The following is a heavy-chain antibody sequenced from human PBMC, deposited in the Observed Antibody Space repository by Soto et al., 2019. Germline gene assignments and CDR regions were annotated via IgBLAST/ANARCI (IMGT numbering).Heavy chain of an antibody. CDR3: ARGNHRWLQLWYFDL. J-gene: IGHJ2*01. D-gene: IGHD5-12*01. CDR2: IIPIFGTA. V-gene: IGHV1-69*12. CDR1: GGTFSSYT. Sequence: QVQLVQSGAEVKKPGSSVTVSCKASGGTFSSYTISWVRQXPGQGXEWMGGIIPIFGTANYAQKFQGRVTITADESTSTAYMELSSXRSEDTAVYYCARGNHRWLQLWYFDLWGRGTLVTVSS.